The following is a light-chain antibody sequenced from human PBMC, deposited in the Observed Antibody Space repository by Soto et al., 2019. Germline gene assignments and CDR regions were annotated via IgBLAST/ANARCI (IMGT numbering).Light chain of an antibody. V-gene: IGLV2-14*03. CDR3: SSYTSSSTRLV. CDR1: SSDVGGYNY. Sequence: QSALTQPASVSGSPGQSIPISCTGTSSDVGGYNYVSWYQHHPDKAPKLMIYDVNNRPSGVSNRFSGSKSGNTASLTISGLQAEDEAAYYCSSYTSSSTRLVFGGGTKLTVL. J-gene: IGLJ2*01. CDR2: DVN.